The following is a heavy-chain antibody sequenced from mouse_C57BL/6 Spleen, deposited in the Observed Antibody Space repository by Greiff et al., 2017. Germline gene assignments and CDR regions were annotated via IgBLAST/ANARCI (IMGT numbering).Heavy chain of an antibody. CDR1: GYTFTDYY. D-gene: IGHD1-1*01. V-gene: IGHV1-26*01. Sequence: EVQLQQSGPELVKPGASVKISCKASGYTFTDYYMNWVKQSHGKSLEWIGDINPNNGGTSYTQKFTGKATLTVDKSSSTAYMELRSLTSEDSAVYYCARKADYYGKATRYFDVWGTGTTVTVSS. J-gene: IGHJ1*03. CDR2: INPNNGGT. CDR3: ARKADYYGKATRYFDV.